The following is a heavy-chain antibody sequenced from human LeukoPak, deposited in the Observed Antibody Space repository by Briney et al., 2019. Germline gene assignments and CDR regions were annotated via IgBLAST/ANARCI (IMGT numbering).Heavy chain of an antibody. CDR2: ISDSGGST. Sequence: GGSLRLSCVASGFTFSDYAMSWVRQAPGKGLEWVSGISDSGGSTYYADSVKGRCTISRDNSKNTVSLQMNNLRAEDTAVYFCARDGAAIRFDPWGQGTLVTVSS. CDR1: GFTFSDYA. J-gene: IGHJ5*02. CDR3: ARDGAAIRFDP. D-gene: IGHD5-24*01. V-gene: IGHV3-23*01.